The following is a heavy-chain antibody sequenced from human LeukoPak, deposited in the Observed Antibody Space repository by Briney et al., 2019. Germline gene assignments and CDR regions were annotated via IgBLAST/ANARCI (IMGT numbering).Heavy chain of an antibody. CDR2: IKKDGSEK. CDR1: GFTFRNHW. D-gene: IGHD3-10*01. J-gene: IGHJ5*02. CDR3: ARDSGTTGEVKFDP. Sequence: GGSLRLSCAASGFTFRNHWMTWVRQAPGKGLEWVANIKKDGSEKYYVDSVKGRFTISRDNSKNSLYLQMNSLRAEDTAVYYCARDSGTTGEVKFDPWGQGTLVTVSS. V-gene: IGHV3-7*01.